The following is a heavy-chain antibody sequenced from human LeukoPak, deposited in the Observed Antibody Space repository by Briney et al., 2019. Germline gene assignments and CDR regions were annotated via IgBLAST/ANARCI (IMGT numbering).Heavy chain of an antibody. CDR2: ISTSEST. CDR3: ARRRTTGTTGSFDY. Sequence: PSETLSLTCTISRVSISTYYWSWLRQPPGKELEWIGYISTSESTNYNPSLKSRITISVDTSKNQFSLNLSSVTAADTAVYYCARRRTTGTTGSFDYWGQGILVTVSS. D-gene: IGHD1-1*01. V-gene: IGHV4-4*09. CDR1: RVSISTYY. J-gene: IGHJ4*02.